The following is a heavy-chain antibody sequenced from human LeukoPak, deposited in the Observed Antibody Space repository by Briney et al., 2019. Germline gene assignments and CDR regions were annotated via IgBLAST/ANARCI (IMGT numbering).Heavy chain of an antibody. D-gene: IGHD3-22*01. CDR3: ARDSYYDSSGLFDY. V-gene: IGHV1-69*04. Sequence: ASVKVSCKASGGTFSSYAISWVRQAPGQGLEWMGRIIPILGIANYAQKFQGRVTITADKSTSTAYMELSSLRSEDTAVYYCARDSYYDSSGLFDYWGQGTLVTVSS. CDR2: IIPILGIA. J-gene: IGHJ4*02. CDR1: GGTFSSYA.